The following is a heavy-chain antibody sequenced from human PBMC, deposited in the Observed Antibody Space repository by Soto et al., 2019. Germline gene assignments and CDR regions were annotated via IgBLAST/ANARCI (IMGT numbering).Heavy chain of an antibody. J-gene: IGHJ1*01. CDR2: INAGNGNT. CDR1: GYTFTSYA. V-gene: IGHV1-3*01. CDR3: ARGRYSSVVRYFQH. Sequence: QVQLVQSGAEVKKPGASVKVSCKASGYTFTSYAMHWVRQAPGQRLEWMGWINAGNGNTKYSQKFQGRVTITSDTSASTAYMELSSLRAEDTAVYFCARGRYSSVVRYFQHWGQGTLVTVSS. D-gene: IGHD6-19*01.